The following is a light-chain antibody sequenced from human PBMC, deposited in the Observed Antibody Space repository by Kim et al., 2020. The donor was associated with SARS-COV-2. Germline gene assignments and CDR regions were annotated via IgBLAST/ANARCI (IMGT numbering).Light chain of an antibody. V-gene: IGLV3-19*01. CDR2: GKN. J-gene: IGLJ7*01. CDR3: NSRDSSGNHAV. Sequence: AMGQTVRIKCQGDSLRSYYASWYQQKPGQAPVLVIYGKNNRPSGIPDRFSGSSSGNTASLTITGAQAEDEADYYCNSRDSSGNHAVFGGGTQLTVL. CDR1: SLRSYY.